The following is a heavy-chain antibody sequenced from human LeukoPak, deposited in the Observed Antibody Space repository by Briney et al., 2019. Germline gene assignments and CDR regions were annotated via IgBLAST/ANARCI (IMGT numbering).Heavy chain of an antibody. Sequence: PSETLSLTCAVYGGSFSGYYWSWIRQPPGKGLEWIGEINHSGSTNYNPSLKSRVTISVDTSKNQFSLKLSSVTAADTAVYYCARGLAAAGSPGYYFDYWGQGTLVTVSS. J-gene: IGHJ4*02. CDR3: ARGLAAAGSPGYYFDY. V-gene: IGHV4-34*01. CDR2: INHSGST. CDR1: GGSFSGYY. D-gene: IGHD6-13*01.